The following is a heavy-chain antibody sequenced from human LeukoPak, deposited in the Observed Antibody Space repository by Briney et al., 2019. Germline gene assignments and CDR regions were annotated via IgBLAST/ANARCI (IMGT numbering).Heavy chain of an antibody. CDR2: ISPNSGGT. CDR1: GYTFASYG. Sequence: ASVKVSCKASGYTFASYGISWVRQAPGQGLEWMGWISPNSGGTNYAQKFQGRVTMTRDTSISTAYMELSRLRSDDTAVYYCARTDTREEATSPYYYYYMDVWGKGTTVTVSS. V-gene: IGHV1-2*02. D-gene: IGHD5-12*01. J-gene: IGHJ6*03. CDR3: ARTDTREEATSPYYYYYMDV.